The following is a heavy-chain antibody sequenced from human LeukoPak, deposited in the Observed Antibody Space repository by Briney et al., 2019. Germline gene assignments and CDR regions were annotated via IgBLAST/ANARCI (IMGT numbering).Heavy chain of an antibody. CDR3: VRVSSAVDYFDF. J-gene: IGHJ4*02. CDR1: GFTFSDYW. Sequence: PGGSLRLSCAASGFTFSDYWMHWVRQAPGKGLAWVSRIISDGSFTEYADSVKGRFTISRDNVENTLYLQMNSLRAEDTAVYYCVRVSSAVDYFDFWGQGALVTVSS. D-gene: IGHD5-18*01. V-gene: IGHV3-74*01. CDR2: IISDGSFT.